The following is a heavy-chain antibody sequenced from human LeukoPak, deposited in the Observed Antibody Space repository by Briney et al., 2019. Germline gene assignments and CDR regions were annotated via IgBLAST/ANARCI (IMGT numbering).Heavy chain of an antibody. CDR3: ARAFHPYCSSTSCYPVDY. V-gene: IGHV1-2*02. D-gene: IGHD2-2*01. Sequence: ASVKVSCKASGYTFTGYYMHWVRQAPGQGLEWMGWINPNSGGTNYAQKFQGRVTMTRDTSISTAYMELSRLRSDDTAVYYCARAFHPYCSSTSCYPVDYWSQGTLVTVSS. CDR1: GYTFTGYY. J-gene: IGHJ4*02. CDR2: INPNSGGT.